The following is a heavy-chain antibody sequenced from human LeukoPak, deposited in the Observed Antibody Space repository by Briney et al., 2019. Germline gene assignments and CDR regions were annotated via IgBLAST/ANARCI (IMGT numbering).Heavy chain of an antibody. CDR3: TALPAGGFRGAY. V-gene: IGHV1-58*01. J-gene: IGHJ4*02. D-gene: IGHD5-12*01. CDR2: IVIGSGNT. CDR1: GFTFSTSA. Sequence: ASVKVSCKASGFTFSTSAVQWVRQARGQRLEWIGWIVIGSGNTNYAQKFQERVTITRDMSTSTTYTELSSLKSEDTAMYYCTALPAGGFRGAYWGQGALVTVSS.